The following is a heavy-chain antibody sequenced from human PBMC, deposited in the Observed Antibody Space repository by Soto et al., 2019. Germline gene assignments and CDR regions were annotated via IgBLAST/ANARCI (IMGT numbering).Heavy chain of an antibody. Sequence: GGSLRLSCAASGFTFSSYAMSWVRQAPGKGLEWVSAISGSGGSTYYADSVKGRFTISRDNSKNTLYLQMNSLRAEDTAGYYWAKAPRPWFLEWFFYRQACFTPGGQETVVP. CDR1: GFTFSSYA. J-gene: IGHJ4*02. D-gene: IGHD3-3*01. CDR3: AKAPRPWFLEWFFYRQACFTP. V-gene: IGHV3-23*01. CDR2: ISGSGGST.